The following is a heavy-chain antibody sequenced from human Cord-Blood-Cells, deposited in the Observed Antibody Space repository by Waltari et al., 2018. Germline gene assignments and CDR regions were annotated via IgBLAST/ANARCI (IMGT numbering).Heavy chain of an antibody. CDR2: INHSGST. CDR3: ARGHGELLSSTSCFDY. J-gene: IGHJ4*02. Sequence: QVQLQQWGAGLLKPSETLSLTCAVYGGSFSGYYWSWIRQPPGKGLEWVGEINHSGSTNYNPSLKSRVTISVDTSKNQFSLELSSVTAADTAVYYCARGHGELLSSTSCFDYWGQGTLVTVSS. CDR1: GGSFSGYY. D-gene: IGHD2-2*01. V-gene: IGHV4-34*01.